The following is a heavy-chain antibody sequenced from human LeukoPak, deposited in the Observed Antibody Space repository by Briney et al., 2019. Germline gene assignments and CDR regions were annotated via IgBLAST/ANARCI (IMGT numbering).Heavy chain of an antibody. D-gene: IGHD6-19*01. CDR3: ARDSRIGYSSGWYEGYFDY. J-gene: IGHJ4*02. V-gene: IGHV1-2*02. CDR2: INPNSGGT. Sequence: GASVKVSCKASGYTFTGYYMHWVRQAPGQGLEWMGWINPNSGGTNYAQKFQGRVTMTRDTSISTAYMELSRLRSDDTAVYYCARDSRIGYSSGWYEGYFDYWGQGTLATVSS. CDR1: GYTFTGYY.